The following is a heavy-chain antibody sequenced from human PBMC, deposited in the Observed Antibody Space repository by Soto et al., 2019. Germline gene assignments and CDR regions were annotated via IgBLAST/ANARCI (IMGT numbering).Heavy chain of an antibody. Sequence: ASVKVSCKASGYTFTGYYMHWVRQAPGQGLEWMGWINPNSGGTNYAQKFQGWVTMTRDTSISTAYMELSRLRSDDTAVYYCARDLRPPHSGRDDLARRNHYGMDVWGQGTTVTVSS. CDR3: ARDLRPPHSGRDDLARRNHYGMDV. D-gene: IGHD3-10*01. J-gene: IGHJ6*02. V-gene: IGHV1-2*04. CDR2: INPNSGGT. CDR1: GYTFTGYY.